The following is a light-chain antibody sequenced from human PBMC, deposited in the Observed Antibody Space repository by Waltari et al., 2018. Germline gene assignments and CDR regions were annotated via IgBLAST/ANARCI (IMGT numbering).Light chain of an antibody. CDR2: VNSDGSH. Sequence: QLVLTQSPSASASLGASVKPTCTLSSRHRGTIPAWPQQQPEKGPRYLMKVNSDGSHNKGDEIPDRFSGSSSGAERYLTISSVQSEDEADYYCQTGGHGTWVFGGGTTLTVL. V-gene: IGLV4-69*01. J-gene: IGLJ3*02. CDR1: SRHRGTI. CDR3: QTGGHGTWV.